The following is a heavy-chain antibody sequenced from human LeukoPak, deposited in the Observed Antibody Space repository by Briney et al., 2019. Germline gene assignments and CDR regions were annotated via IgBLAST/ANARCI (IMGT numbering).Heavy chain of an antibody. CDR1: GFTVSSNY. J-gene: IGHJ4*02. Sequence: GRSLRLSCAASGFTVSSNYMSWVRQAPGKGLEWVSVIYSGGNTFYADSVKGRFTISRDNYKNTLYLQMNSLRAEDTAVYYCATHYYESSGYYFYYFDYWGQGTLVTVSS. D-gene: IGHD3-22*01. CDR3: ATHYYESSGYYFYYFDY. CDR2: IYSGGNT. V-gene: IGHV3-53*01.